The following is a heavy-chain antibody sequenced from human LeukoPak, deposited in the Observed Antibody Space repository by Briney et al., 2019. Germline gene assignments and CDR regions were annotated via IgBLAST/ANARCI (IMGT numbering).Heavy chain of an antibody. CDR2: IYGSGDT. D-gene: IGHD6-19*01. CDR3: ARETKLMGYSSGLGFNY. CDR1: GSSISSWY. J-gene: IGHJ4*02. Sequence: SETLSLTCTVSGSSISSWYWSWIRQPPGKGLEWIGYIYGSGDTNYNPSLKTRVTISADTSKNQLSLNLISVTAADTAVYYCARETKLMGYSSGLGFNYWGQGTLVTVSS. V-gene: IGHV4-59*01.